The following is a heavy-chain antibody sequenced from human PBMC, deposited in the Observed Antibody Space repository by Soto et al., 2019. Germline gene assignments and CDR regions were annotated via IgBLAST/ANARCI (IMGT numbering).Heavy chain of an antibody. CDR1: GYRFSSYW. CDR3: ARGQPPAHPFDY. CDR2: IYPGDSDT. V-gene: IGHV5-51*07. J-gene: IGHJ4*02. Sequence: GESLKISCKGSGYRFSSYWIGWVHQMPGKGPEWMGIIYPGDSDTRYSPSFQGQVTISADKSINTAYLQWSSLKASDTAMYYCARGQPPAHPFDYWGQGTLVTVSS.